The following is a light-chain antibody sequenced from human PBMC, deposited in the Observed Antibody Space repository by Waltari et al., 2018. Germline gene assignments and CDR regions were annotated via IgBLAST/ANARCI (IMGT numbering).Light chain of an antibody. Sequence: DIQMTQSPTSLSASVGDTVTITCRASQNINSLLHWYRQKPGQGPKLLIYIASTLHRGVPSRFSGSGSGTDFTLTINSLQPEDFATYFCQQSYRSPWTFGQGTKVEIK. J-gene: IGKJ1*01. CDR1: QNINSL. CDR3: QQSYRSPWT. CDR2: IAS. V-gene: IGKV1-39*01.